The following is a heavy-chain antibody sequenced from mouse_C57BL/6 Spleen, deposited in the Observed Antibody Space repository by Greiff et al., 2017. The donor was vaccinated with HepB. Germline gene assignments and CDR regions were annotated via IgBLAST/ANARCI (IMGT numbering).Heavy chain of an antibody. CDR1: GFTFTDYY. V-gene: IGHV7-3*01. CDR3: ARSLGRGYFDY. D-gene: IGHD4-1*01. Sequence: EVQWVESGGGLVQPGGSLSLSCAASGFTFTDYYMSWVRQPPGKALEWLGFIRNKANGYTTEYSASVKGRFTISRDNSQSILYLQMNALRAEDSATYYCARSLGRGYFDYWGQGTTLTVSS. J-gene: IGHJ2*01. CDR2: IRNKANGYTT.